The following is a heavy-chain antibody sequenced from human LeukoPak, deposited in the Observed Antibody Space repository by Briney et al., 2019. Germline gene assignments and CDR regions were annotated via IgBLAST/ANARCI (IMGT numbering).Heavy chain of an antibody. V-gene: IGHV1-8*01. CDR3: ARMSYYDSSGDNWFDP. CDR1: GYTFTSYD. Sequence: GASVKVSCKASGYTFTSYDINWVRQATGQGLEWMGWMNPNSGNTGYAQNFQGRVTMTRDTSISTAYMELSSLRSEDTAVYYCARMSYYDSSGDNWFDPWGREPWSPSPQ. J-gene: IGHJ5*02. CDR2: MNPNSGNT. D-gene: IGHD3-22*01.